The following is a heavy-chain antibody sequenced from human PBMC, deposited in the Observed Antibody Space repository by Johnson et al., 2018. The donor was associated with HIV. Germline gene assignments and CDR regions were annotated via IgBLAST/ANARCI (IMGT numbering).Heavy chain of an antibody. CDR2: IRSSGGRT. CDR3: ARVARHDGWWFDAFDI. V-gene: IGHV3-64*07. CDR1: GFTFSSYA. D-gene: IGHD2-15*01. Sequence: VQLVESGGGVVQPGRSLRLSCTASGFTFSSYAMHWARQAPGKGLEYVSAIRSSGGRTYYADSVKGRFTISRDNSKNTLYLQMGSLRAEATAVYYCARVARHDGWWFDAFDIWGQGTMVTVSS. J-gene: IGHJ3*02.